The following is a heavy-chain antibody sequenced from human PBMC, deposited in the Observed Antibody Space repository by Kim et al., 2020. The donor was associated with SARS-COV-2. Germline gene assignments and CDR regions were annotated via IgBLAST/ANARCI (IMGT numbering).Heavy chain of an antibody. CDR3: AKDARYCSGGSCYDD. V-gene: IGHV3-23*01. CDR2: ISGSGGST. Sequence: GGSLRLSCAASGFTFSSYAMSWVRQAPGKGLEWVSAISGSGGSTYYADSVKGRFTISRDNSKKTVYLQMNSLRAEDTAVYYCAKDARYCSGGSCYDDWGQGTLVTVSS. D-gene: IGHD2-15*01. J-gene: IGHJ4*02. CDR1: GFTFSSYA.